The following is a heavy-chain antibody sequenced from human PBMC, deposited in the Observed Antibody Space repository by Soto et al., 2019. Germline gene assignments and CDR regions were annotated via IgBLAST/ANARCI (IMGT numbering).Heavy chain of an antibody. Sequence: GGSLRLSCAASGFTISSYAMHWVRQAPGKGLEWVAVISYDGSNKYYADSVKGRFTISRDNSKNTLYLQMNSLRAEDTAVYYCARDSVALIRSGTFDYWGQGTLVTVSS. CDR2: ISYDGSNK. V-gene: IGHV3-30-3*01. J-gene: IGHJ4*02. D-gene: IGHD1-7*01. CDR1: GFTISSYA. CDR3: ARDSVALIRSGTFDY.